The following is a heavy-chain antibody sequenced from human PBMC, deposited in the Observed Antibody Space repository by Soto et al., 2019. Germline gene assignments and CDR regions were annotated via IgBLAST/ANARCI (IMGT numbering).Heavy chain of an antibody. CDR2: ISYDGSNK. CDR1: GFTFSSYA. Sequence: QVQLVESGGGVVQPGRSLRLSCAASGFTFSSYAMHWVRQAPGKGLEWVAVISYDGSNKYYADSVKGRFTISRDNSKNTLYLQMNSLRAEDTAVYYCARDHGSSWPPTYYYYGMDVWRQGTTVTVSS. J-gene: IGHJ6*02. D-gene: IGHD6-13*01. V-gene: IGHV3-30-3*01. CDR3: ARDHGSSWPPTYYYYGMDV.